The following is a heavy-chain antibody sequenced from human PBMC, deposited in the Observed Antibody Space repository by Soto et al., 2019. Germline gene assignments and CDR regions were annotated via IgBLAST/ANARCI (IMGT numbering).Heavy chain of an antibody. CDR3: VRDLGQTSRSGVAYNWFDP. V-gene: IGHV4-59*01. Sequence: QVQVQESGPGLVKPSETLSLTCTVSGDSINSYFWSWIRQPPGKGLEWIGYSGSTNYNPSLKSRLTLSVDASKNQFSLRLNSVTAADTAVYYCVRDLGQTSRSGVAYNWFDPWGEGTLVTVSS. CDR1: GDSINSYF. D-gene: IGHD6-25*01. CDR2: YSGST. J-gene: IGHJ5*02.